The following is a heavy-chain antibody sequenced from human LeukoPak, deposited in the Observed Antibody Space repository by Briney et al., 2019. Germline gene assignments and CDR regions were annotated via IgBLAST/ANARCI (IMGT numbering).Heavy chain of an antibody. CDR2: IYPGDSDT. CDR3: AKLGCSTASCNEDNWFDP. Sequence: GESLKISCKGSGYSFATYWIGWVRQMPGRGLEWMGIIYPGDSDTRYSPSFQGQVTIPADKSISTAYLQWSSLKASDTAMYYCAKLGCSTASCNEDNWFDPWGQGTLVTVSS. CDR1: GYSFATYW. V-gene: IGHV5-51*01. D-gene: IGHD2-2*01. J-gene: IGHJ5*02.